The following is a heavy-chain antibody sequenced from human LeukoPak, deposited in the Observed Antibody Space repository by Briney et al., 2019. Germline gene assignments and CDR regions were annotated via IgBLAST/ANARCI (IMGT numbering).Heavy chain of an antibody. D-gene: IGHD4-17*01. J-gene: IGHJ4*02. CDR3: ARAGYGDSDFDY. CDR2: IYHSGNT. V-gene: IGHV4-4*02. Sequence: SETLSLTCAVSGGSISSSNWWSWVRQPPGKGLEWIGEIYHSGNTYYNPSLKSRVTISLDTSKNQFSLKLTSVTAADTAVYYCARAGYGDSDFDYWGRGTLVTVSS. CDR1: GGSISSSNW.